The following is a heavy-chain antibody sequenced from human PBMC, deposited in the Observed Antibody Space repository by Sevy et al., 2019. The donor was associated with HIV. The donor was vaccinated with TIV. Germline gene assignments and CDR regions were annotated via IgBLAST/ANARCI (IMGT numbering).Heavy chain of an antibody. V-gene: IGHV3-33*01. CDR1: GFTFSSYG. CDR2: IWYDGGKK. CDR3: ARGRLSDSSGYYFK. D-gene: IGHD3-22*01. Sequence: GGSLRLSCAASGFTFSSYGMHWVRQAPGKGPEWVAVIWYDGGKKFYADSVRGRFTISRDNARNTLYLQMNSLRVEDTAVYYCARGRLSDSSGYYFKWGQGTLVTVSS. J-gene: IGHJ1*01.